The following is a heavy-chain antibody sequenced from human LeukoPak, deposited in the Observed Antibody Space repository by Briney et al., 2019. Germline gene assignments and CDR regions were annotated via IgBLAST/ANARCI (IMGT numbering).Heavy chain of an antibody. CDR2: INPNSGGT. V-gene: IGHV1-2*02. D-gene: IGHD2-2*01. Sequence: ASVKVSCKASGYTFTGYYMHWVRQAPGQGLEWMGWINPNSGGTNYAQKFQGRVTMTRDTSISTAYMELSRLRSDDTAVYYCARDRGYCSSTSRLYYNWFDPWGQGTLVTVSS. J-gene: IGHJ5*02. CDR3: ARDRGYCSSTSRLYYNWFDP. CDR1: GYTFTGYY.